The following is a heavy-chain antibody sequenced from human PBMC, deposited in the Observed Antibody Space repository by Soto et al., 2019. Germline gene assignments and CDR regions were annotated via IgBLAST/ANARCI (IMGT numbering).Heavy chain of an antibody. V-gene: IGHV3-21*06. CDR1: GFTFRAYS. CDR3: ARDLLEGYGHARQPDY. Sequence: XGSLRLSCVASGFTFRAYSMSWVRQAPGQGLDWVSSITSSSTYIYYTRSVEGRFTISRDDAKNSLHLQMNSLRAEDTAVYYCARDLLEGYGHARQPDYWGQGTLVTVSS. D-gene: IGHD5-18*01. CDR2: ITSSSTYI. J-gene: IGHJ4*02.